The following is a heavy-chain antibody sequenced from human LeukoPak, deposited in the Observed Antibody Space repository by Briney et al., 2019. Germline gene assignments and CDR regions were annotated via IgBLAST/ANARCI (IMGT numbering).Heavy chain of an antibody. V-gene: IGHV3-74*01. Sequence: GGSLRLSCVASGFTFSNYWMHWVRQAPGKGLVWVSRINTDGSSINYADSVKGRFTISRDNAKNTLFLQMDSLRAEDTAVYYCTRGPWSPVADYWGQGTLVPVSS. CDR2: INTDGSSI. D-gene: IGHD1-1*01. CDR3: TRGPWSPVADY. CDR1: GFTFSNYW. J-gene: IGHJ4*02.